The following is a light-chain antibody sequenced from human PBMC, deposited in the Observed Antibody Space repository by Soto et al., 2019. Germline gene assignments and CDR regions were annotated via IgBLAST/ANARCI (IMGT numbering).Light chain of an antibody. CDR1: QSVSSY. V-gene: IGKV3-11*01. J-gene: IGKJ4*01. Sequence: DIVLTQSPATLSFSPGERATLSCRASQSVSSYLAWYQQKPGQAPKLLIYDASSLASGVTARFSGSGSGTDFTLTIRSLEADDFALYYCQQCNRWPLTFGGGSMV. CDR2: DAS. CDR3: QQCNRWPLT.